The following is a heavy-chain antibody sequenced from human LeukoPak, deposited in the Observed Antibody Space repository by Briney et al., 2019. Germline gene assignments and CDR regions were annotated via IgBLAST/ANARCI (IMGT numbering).Heavy chain of an antibody. CDR3: AREGAEYSSGWYDY. V-gene: IGHV4-59*01. Sequence: PSETLSLTCTVSGGSISSYYWSWIRQPPGEGLEWIGYIYNNGGTNYNPSLKSRVTISVDTSKNQFSLKLSSVTAADTAVYYCAREGAEYSSGWYDYWGQGILVTVSS. CDR2: IYNNGGT. D-gene: IGHD6-19*01. CDR1: GGSISSYY. J-gene: IGHJ4*02.